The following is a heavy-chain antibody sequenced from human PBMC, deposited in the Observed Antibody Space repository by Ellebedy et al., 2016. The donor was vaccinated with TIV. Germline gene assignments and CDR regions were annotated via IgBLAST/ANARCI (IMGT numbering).Heavy chain of an antibody. D-gene: IGHD6-13*01. CDR1: GFTFSSYW. Sequence: GESLKISCAASGFTFSSYWMSWVRQAPGKGLEWVANIKQDGSEKYYVDSVKGRFTISRDNAKNSLYLQMNSLRAEDTAVYYCARDLDSSSWSYGMDVWGQGTTVTVSS. V-gene: IGHV3-7*01. CDR3: ARDLDSSSWSYGMDV. J-gene: IGHJ6*02. CDR2: IKQDGSEK.